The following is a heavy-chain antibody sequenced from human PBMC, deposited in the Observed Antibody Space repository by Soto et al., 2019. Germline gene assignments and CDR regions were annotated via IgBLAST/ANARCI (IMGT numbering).Heavy chain of an antibody. CDR1: GFTFSSYS. CDR2: ISSSSSTI. J-gene: IGHJ6*03. D-gene: IGHD2-2*01. V-gene: IGHV3-48*01. Sequence: GGSLRISCAASGFTFSSYSMNWVRQAPGKGLEWVSYISSSSSTIYYADSVKGRFTISRDNAKNSLYLQMNSLRAEDTAVYYCARDRMAVLVPAGTTTSGHYYMDVWGKGTTVTVSS. CDR3: ARDRMAVLVPAGTTTSGHYYMDV.